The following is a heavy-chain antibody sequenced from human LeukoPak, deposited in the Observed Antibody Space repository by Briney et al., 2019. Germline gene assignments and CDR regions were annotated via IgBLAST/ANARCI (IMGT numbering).Heavy chain of an antibody. CDR1: GFTFSSYS. J-gene: IGHJ4*02. V-gene: IGHV3-48*01. D-gene: IGHD6-13*01. Sequence: GGSLRLSCAASGFTFSSYSMNWVRQAPGMGLEWVSYISSSSSTIYYVDSVKGRFTISRDSAKNSLYLQMNSLRAEDTAVYYCAKSPYRGGSSWTEFDYWGQGTLVTVSS. CDR2: ISSSSSTI. CDR3: AKSPYRGGSSWTEFDY.